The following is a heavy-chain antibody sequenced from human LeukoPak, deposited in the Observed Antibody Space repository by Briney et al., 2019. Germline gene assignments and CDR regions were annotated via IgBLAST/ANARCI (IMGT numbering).Heavy chain of an antibody. Sequence: GGSLRLSCAACGFTFSHYTIGWVRQAPGKGLERVASITSSSSHIYYADSVKGRFTISRDNSKNTLYLQMNSLRAEDTAVYYCTSCNYYYYYMDVWGKGTTVTVSS. J-gene: IGHJ6*03. V-gene: IGHV3-21*01. D-gene: IGHD4-11*01. CDR1: GFTFSHYT. CDR3: TSCNYYYYYMDV. CDR2: ITSSSSHI.